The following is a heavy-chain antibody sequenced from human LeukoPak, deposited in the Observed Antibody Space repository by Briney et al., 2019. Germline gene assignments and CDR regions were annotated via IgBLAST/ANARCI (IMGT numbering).Heavy chain of an antibody. CDR3: ARQFVGYSFFDY. CDR1: GGSISSSSYY. V-gene: IGHV4-39*01. D-gene: IGHD5-18*01. J-gene: IGHJ4*02. CDR2: IYYSGST. Sequence: SETLSLTCTVSGGSISSSSYYWGWIRQPPGKGLEWIGSIYYSGSTYYNPSLKSRVTISVDTSKKQFSLKLSSVTAADTAVYYCARQFVGYSFFDYWGQGTLVTVSS.